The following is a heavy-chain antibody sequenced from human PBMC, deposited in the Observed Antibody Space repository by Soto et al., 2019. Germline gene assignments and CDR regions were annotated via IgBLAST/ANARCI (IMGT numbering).Heavy chain of an antibody. CDR2: ISSHGSNE. CDR3: AKQGSPGVGDIPYYFDY. V-gene: IGHV3-30*18. J-gene: IGHJ4*02. D-gene: IGHD1-26*01. Sequence: GGSLRLSCASSAFTLSRYGTHRFRRAPGTGLEWVAVISSHGSNEYCADSVKGRFTISRDNSKNTLYLQMNSLRAEDTAVYYCAKQGSPGVGDIPYYFDYWGQGTLVTVS. CDR1: AFTLSRYG.